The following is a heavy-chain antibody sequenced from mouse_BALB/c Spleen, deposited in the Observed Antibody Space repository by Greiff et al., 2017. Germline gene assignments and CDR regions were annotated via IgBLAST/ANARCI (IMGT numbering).Heavy chain of an antibody. CDR1: GFAFSSYD. J-gene: IGHJ4*01. V-gene: IGHV5-12-1*01. D-gene: IGHD2-2*01. CDR2: ISSGGGST. CDR3: ARRDGYDEAMDY. Sequence: EVKVVESGGGLVKPGGSLKLSCAASGFAFSSYDMSWVRQTPEKRLEWVAYISSGGGSTYYPDTVKGRFTISRDNAKNTLYLQMSSLKSEDTAMYYCARRDGYDEAMDYWGQGTSVTVSS.